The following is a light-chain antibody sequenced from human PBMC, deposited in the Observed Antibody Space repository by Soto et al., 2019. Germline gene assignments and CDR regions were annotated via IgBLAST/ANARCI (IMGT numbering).Light chain of an antibody. V-gene: IGKV1-5*01. CDR1: RSMSNW. J-gene: IGKJ1*01. Sequence: MSQAPSTVSASVGDRVTVTCRASRSMSNWLAWHQQKPGKAPELLIFDASNLKSGVSSRFSGSGSGTEFSLTVSRLQPDDLATHYRLLDSSHSWTLGQGTKVDIK. CDR2: DAS. CDR3: LLDSSHSWT.